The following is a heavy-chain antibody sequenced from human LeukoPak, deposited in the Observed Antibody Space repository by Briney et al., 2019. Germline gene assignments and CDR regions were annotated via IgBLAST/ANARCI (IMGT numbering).Heavy chain of an antibody. CDR3: ARESAYYDSSGSQGRWFDP. J-gene: IGHJ5*02. CDR2: IYYSGST. CDR1: GGSISSYY. V-gene: IGHV4-59*01. Sequence: SETLPLTCTVSGGSISSYYWSWIRQPPGKGLEWIGYIYYSGSTNYNPSLKSRVTISVDTSKNQFSLKLSSVTAADTAVYYCARESAYYDSSGSQGRWFDPWGQGTLVTVSS. D-gene: IGHD3-22*01.